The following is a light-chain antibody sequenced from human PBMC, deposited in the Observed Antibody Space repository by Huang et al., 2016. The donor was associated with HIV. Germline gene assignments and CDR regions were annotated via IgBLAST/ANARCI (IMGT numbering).Light chain of an antibody. V-gene: IGKV3-11*01. CDR2: DTS. Sequence: IVLTQSPATLSWYPGESVTLSCRASQSVANYIAWSQQHPGQSPKLLIYDTSNRATGTPGRFSGSGSGTDFTLTISSLESEDFAVYYCQQRSSGVTFGGGTKVQVK. CDR3: QQRSSGVT. J-gene: IGKJ4*01. CDR1: QSVANY.